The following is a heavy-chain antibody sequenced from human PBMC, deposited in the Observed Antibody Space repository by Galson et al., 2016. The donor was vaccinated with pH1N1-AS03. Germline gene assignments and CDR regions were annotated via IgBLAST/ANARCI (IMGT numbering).Heavy chain of an antibody. D-gene: IGHD2-21*01. V-gene: IGHV3-9*02. CDR1: GFTPDASA. CDR2: IRWTSADI. J-gene: IGHJ6*02. CDR3: VTDILPGGADV. Sequence: SLRLSCAASGFTPDASAMRWVRKAPGKGLEWVSGIRWTSADIAYADAVKGRLTISRDNAKNSPYLQLNSLRADDTALYYCVTDILPGGADVWGQGTTVTVSS.